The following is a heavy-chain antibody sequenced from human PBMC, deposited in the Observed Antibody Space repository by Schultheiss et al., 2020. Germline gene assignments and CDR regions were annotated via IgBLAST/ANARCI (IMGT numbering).Heavy chain of an antibody. J-gene: IGHJ3*02. CDR1: GGSISRYY. V-gene: IGHV4-59*01. CDR3: ARGEGYSGKPLDVFDM. CDR2: IYYSGST. Sequence: ESLKISCTVSGGSISRYYWSWIRQPPGKGLEWIGYIYYSGSTNYNPSLKNRVTISIDTSKNQFSLKVSSVTAADTAVYYCARGEGYSGKPLDVFDMWGPGTMVTVSS. D-gene: IGHD1-26*01.